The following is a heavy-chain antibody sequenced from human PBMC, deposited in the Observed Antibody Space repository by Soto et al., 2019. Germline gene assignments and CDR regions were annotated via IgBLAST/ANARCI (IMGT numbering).Heavy chain of an antibody. CDR2: INHSGST. CDR1: GGSFSGYY. D-gene: IGHD6-13*01. CDR3: ARGLAAAGNWFDP. Sequence: PSETLSLTCAVYGGSFSGYYWSWIRQPPGKGLEWIGEINHSGSTNYNPSLKSRVTISVDTSKNQFSLKLRSVTAADTAVYYCARGLAAAGNWFDPWGQGTLVTVSS. V-gene: IGHV4-34*01. J-gene: IGHJ5*02.